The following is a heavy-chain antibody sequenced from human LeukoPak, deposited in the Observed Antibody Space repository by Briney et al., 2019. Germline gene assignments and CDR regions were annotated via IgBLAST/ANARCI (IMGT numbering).Heavy chain of an antibody. V-gene: IGHV3-30*02. J-gene: IGHJ3*02. CDR3: VLGRNYFDSSGEPDASDI. CDR1: GFTFSSYG. Sequence: GGSLRLSCAASGFTFSSYGMHWVRQAPGKGLEWVAVIWYDGSNKYYADSVKDRFTISRDNSKNTLYLQVSSLRAEDTAVYYCVLGRNYFDSSGEPDASDIWGQGTMVTVSS. D-gene: IGHD3-22*01. CDR2: IWYDGSNK.